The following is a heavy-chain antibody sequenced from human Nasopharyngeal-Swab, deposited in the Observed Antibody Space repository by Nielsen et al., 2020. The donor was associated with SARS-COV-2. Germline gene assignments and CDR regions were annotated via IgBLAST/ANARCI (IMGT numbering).Heavy chain of an antibody. CDR3: AKDMAAGYFFDF. Sequence: GSLRLSCAASGFTFSGYGMSWVRQAPGKGLEWVSGISDGGRATYYADSVKGRFTVSRDNSKNTVYLQMDSLRAEDAAIYYCAKDMAAGYFFDFWGQGTLVTVSS. V-gene: IGHV3-23*01. CDR2: ISDGGRAT. J-gene: IGHJ4*02. CDR1: GFTFSGYG. D-gene: IGHD6-13*01.